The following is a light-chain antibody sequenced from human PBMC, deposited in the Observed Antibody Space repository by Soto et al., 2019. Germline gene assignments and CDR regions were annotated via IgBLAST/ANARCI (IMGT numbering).Light chain of an antibody. CDR1: QSISSY. V-gene: IGKV1-5*01. CDR3: QQYNSYS. Sequence: DIQMTQSPSSLSASVGDRVTITCRASQSISSYINWYQQKPGKAPTLLIYHASNLQSGVPSRFSGSGSGTEFTLTISSLQPDDFATYYCQQYNSYSFGQGTKVDIK. J-gene: IGKJ1*01. CDR2: HAS.